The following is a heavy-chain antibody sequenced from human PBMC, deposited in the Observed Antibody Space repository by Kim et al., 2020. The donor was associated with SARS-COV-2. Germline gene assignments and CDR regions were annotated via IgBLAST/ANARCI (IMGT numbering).Heavy chain of an antibody. Sequence: GGSLRLSCEGSGFAFSNFWMTWVRQAPGKGLECVATIDQMGRHRYYVDSVKGRFTISRDNDKSLVFLQMNNLRVEDTAVYYCAREYFGLEVSVFTSCGEGSLFTVSA. D-gene: IGHD3-9*01. V-gene: IGHV3-7*03. CDR2: IDQMGRHR. CDR1: GFAFSNFW. J-gene: IGHJ5*02. CDR3: AREYFGLEVSVFTS.